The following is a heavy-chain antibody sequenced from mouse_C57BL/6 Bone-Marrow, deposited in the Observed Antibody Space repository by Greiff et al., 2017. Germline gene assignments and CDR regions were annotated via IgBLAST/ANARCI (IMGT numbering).Heavy chain of an antibody. Sequence: EVKLMESEGGLVQPGSSMKLSCTASGFTFSDYYLAWVRQVPEKGLEWVANINYDGSSTYYLDSLKSRFIISRDNAKNILYLQMSSLKSEDTATYYCARDGNWDGDWDFEVWGTGTTVTVSS. CDR2: INYDGSST. CDR3: ARDGNWDGDWDFEV. V-gene: IGHV5-16*01. J-gene: IGHJ1*03. D-gene: IGHD4-1*01. CDR1: GFTFSDYY.